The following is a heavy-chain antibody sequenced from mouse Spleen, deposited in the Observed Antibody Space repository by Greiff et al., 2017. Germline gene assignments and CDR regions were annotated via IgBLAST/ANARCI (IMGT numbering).Heavy chain of an antibody. J-gene: IGHJ4*01. CDR3: TTWGITTDYAMDY. Sequence: EVQLQQSGAELVRPGASVKLSCTASGFNIKDDYMHWVKQRPEQGLEWIGWIDPENGDTEYASKFQGKATITADTSSNTAYLQLSSLTSEDTAVYYCTTWGITTDYAMDYWGQGTSVTVSS. CDR2: IDPENGDT. CDR1: GFNIKDDY. D-gene: IGHD2-4*01. V-gene: IGHV14-4*01.